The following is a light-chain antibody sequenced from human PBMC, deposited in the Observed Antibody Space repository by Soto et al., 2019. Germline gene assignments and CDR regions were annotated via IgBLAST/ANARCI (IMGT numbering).Light chain of an antibody. CDR1: QSVMSRF. CDR2: GTS. Sequence: EIVLTQSPGTLSLSPGERATLSCRASQSVMSRFLAWYQQKSGQAPRLLIYGTSIRAAGIPERFSGSGSGKDFTLTISRLEPEDFAVYCCLQYDSSRTFGQGTKVEMK. CDR3: LQYDSSRT. V-gene: IGKV3-20*01. J-gene: IGKJ1*01.